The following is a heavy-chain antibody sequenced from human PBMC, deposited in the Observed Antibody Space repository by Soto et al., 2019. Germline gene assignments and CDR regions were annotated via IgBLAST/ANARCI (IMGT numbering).Heavy chain of an antibody. V-gene: IGHV1-69*13. D-gene: IGHD4-4*01. CDR2: IIPIFGTT. CDR3: ARVTDSNFLY. CDR1: GGTFSSYA. J-gene: IGHJ4*02. Sequence: ASVKVSCKASGGTFSSYAISWVRQAPGQGLQWMGGIIPIFGTTNYAQKFQGRVTITADESTSTVYMELSSLRSEDTAVYYCARVTDSNFLYWGQGALVTVSS.